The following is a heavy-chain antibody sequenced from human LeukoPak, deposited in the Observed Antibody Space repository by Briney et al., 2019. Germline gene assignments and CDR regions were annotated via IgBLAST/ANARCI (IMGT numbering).Heavy chain of an antibody. CDR3: ARGDTAMARSPFDY. D-gene: IGHD5-18*01. CDR1: GGSISSGGYS. J-gene: IGHJ4*02. V-gene: IGHV4-30-2*01. CDR2: IYHSGGT. Sequence: SQTLSLTCAVSGGSISSGGYSWSWIRQPPGKGLEWIGYIYHSGGTYYNPSLKSRVTISVDRSKNQFSLKLSSVTAADTAVYYCARGDTAMARSPFDYWGQGTLVTVSS.